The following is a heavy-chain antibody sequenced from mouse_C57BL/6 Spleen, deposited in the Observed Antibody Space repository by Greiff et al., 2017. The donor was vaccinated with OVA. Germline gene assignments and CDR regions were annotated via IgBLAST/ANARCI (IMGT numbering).Heavy chain of an antibody. Sequence: QVQLQQSGAELVKPGASVKISCKASGYAFSSYWMNWVKQRPGKGLEWIGQIYPGDGDTNYNGKFKGKATLTADKSSSTAYMQLSSLTSEDSAVYFCARSNYSNYEYFFYWGQGTTLTVSS. CDR1: GYAFSSYW. V-gene: IGHV1-80*01. CDR3: ARSNYSNYEYFFY. CDR2: IYPGDGDT. D-gene: IGHD2-5*01. J-gene: IGHJ2*01.